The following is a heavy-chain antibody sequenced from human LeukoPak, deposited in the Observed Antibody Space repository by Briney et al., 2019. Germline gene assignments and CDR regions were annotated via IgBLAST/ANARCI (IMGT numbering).Heavy chain of an antibody. CDR3: AKGLNGVSFSCDY. Sequence: GGSLRLSCAASGFTFGDFAMHWVRQTPGKGLEWVSLISGDGLTTHYGDSVRGRFTISRNNSKNSLYLQMNGLRTEDTAFYYCAKGLNGVSFSCDYWGRGPLVTVSS. D-gene: IGHD2-8*01. CDR1: GFTFGDFA. V-gene: IGHV3-43*02. CDR2: ISGDGLTT. J-gene: IGHJ4*02.